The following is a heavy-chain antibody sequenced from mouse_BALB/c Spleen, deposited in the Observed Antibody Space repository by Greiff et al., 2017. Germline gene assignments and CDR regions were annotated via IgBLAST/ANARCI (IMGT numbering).Heavy chain of an antibody. J-gene: IGHJ4*01. CDR1: GFTFSSFG. D-gene: IGHD1-1*01. CDR3: ARSHYGSSYAMDY. V-gene: IGHV5-17*02. Sequence: EVKLMESGGGLVQPGGSRKLSCAASGFTFSSFGMHWVRQAPEKGLEWVAYISSGSSTIYYADTVKGRFTISRDNPKNTLFLQMTSLRSEDTAMYYCARSHYGSSYAMDYWGQGTSVTVSS. CDR2: ISSGSSTI.